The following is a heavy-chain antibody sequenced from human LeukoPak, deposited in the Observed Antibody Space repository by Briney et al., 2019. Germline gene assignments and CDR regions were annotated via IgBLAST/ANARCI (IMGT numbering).Heavy chain of an antibody. CDR2: ISAYNGNT. CDR1: VYTFTSYV. D-gene: IGHD4-17*01. J-gene: IGHJ4*02. Sequence: AAVKVSCKASVYTFTSYVISWVRQAPGQGLEWMGWISAYNGNTNNAQKLQGRVTMTTHTSTSTDYTELRSLRSDDRAVYYCARDRIRVNDYGDWDDYGGQRPVVTVSS. CDR3: ARDRIRVNDYGDWDDY. V-gene: IGHV1-18*01.